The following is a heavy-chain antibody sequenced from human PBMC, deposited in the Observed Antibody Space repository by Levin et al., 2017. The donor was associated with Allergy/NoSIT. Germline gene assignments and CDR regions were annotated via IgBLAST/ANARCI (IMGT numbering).Heavy chain of an antibody. J-gene: IGHJ3*02. V-gene: IGHV3-74*01. CDR3: ARDRGYDYGSGAFDI. Sequence: GGSLRLSCAASGFTFSSYWMHWVRQAPGKGLVWVSRINSDGSSTSYADSVKGRFTISRDNAKNTLYLQMNSLRAEDTAVYYCARDRGYDYGSGAFDIWGQGTMVTVSS. CDR2: INSDGSST. CDR1: GFTFSSYW. D-gene: IGHD3-10*01.